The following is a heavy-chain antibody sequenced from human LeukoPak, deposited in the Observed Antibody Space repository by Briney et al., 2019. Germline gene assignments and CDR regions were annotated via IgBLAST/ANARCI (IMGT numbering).Heavy chain of an antibody. CDR1: GFTFSSYW. Sequence: GGSLRLSCAASGFTFSSYWMSWVRQAPGKGLEWVANIKQDGSEKYYVDSVKGRFTISRDNAKNSLYLQMNSLRAEDTAVYYCASLYCGGDCYGSLYYYYYYMDVWGKGTTVTVSS. CDR2: IKQDGSEK. D-gene: IGHD2-21*02. V-gene: IGHV3-7*01. CDR3: ASLYCGGDCYGSLYYYYYYMDV. J-gene: IGHJ6*03.